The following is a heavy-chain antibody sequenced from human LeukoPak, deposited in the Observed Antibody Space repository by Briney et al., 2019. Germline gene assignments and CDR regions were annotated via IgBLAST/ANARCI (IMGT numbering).Heavy chain of an antibody. CDR2: ISGSGGST. V-gene: IGHV3-23*01. CDR1: GFTFSSYA. Sequence: PGGSLRLSCAASGFTFSSYAMSWVRQAPGKGLEWVSAISGSGGSTYYADSVKGRFTISRDNSNNTLYLQMNSLRAEDTAVYYCAKGITILGVASPGTYYYMDVWGKGTTVTVSS. CDR3: AKGITILGVASPGTYYYMDV. D-gene: IGHD3-3*01. J-gene: IGHJ6*03.